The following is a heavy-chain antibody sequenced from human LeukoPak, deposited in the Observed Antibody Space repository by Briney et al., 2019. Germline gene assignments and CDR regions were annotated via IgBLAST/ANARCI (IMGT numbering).Heavy chain of an antibody. CDR2: FDPEDGET. V-gene: IGHV1-24*01. Sequence: SVKVSCKVSGYTLTELSMHWVRQALGKGLEWMGGFDPEDGETIYAQKFQGRVTMTEDTSTDTAYMELSSLRSEDTAVYYCATGGSGWYDLPYFDYWGQGTLVTVSS. J-gene: IGHJ4*02. CDR3: ATGGSGWYDLPYFDY. D-gene: IGHD6-19*01. CDR1: GYTLTELS.